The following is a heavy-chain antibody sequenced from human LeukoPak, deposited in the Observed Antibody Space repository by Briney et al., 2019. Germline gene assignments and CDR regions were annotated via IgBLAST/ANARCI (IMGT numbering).Heavy chain of an antibody. CDR1: GFTVSSIY. J-gene: IGHJ3*02. V-gene: IGHV3-53*01. D-gene: IGHD1-26*01. CDR3: VGIPGGAFDI. Sequence: GGSLRLSCAASGFTVSSIYMRWVRQAPGKGREWVSVIYSGGSTYYADSVKGRFTISRDNSKNTLYLQMNSLRAEDTAVYYCVGIPGGAFDIWGQGTMVTVSS. CDR2: IYSGGST.